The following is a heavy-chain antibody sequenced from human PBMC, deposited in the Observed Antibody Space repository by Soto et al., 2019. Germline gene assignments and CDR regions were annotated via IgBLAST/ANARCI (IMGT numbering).Heavy chain of an antibody. CDR1: GFTFSSYS. V-gene: IGHV3-21*01. J-gene: IGHJ5*02. CDR2: ISSSSSYI. Sequence: PGGSLRLSCAASGFTFSSYSMNWVRQAPGKGLEWVSSISSSSSYIYYADSVKGRFTISRDNAKNSLYLQMNSLRAEDTAVYYCARASLLYTAISDDWFDPWGQGTLVTVSS. D-gene: IGHD5-18*01. CDR3: ARASLLYTAISDDWFDP.